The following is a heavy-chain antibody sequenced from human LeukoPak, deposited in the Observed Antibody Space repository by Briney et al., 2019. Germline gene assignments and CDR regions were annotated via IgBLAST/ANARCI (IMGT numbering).Heavy chain of an antibody. J-gene: IGHJ4*02. CDR3: ATSITGTGHYFDY. D-gene: IGHD1-20*01. Sequence: SVKVSCKPSRGTFSSYAISWVRQAPGQGLDCMGGIIPIFGTANYAQKFQGRVTITADESTRTAYMELSSLRSEDTAVYYCATSITGTGHYFDYWGQGTLVTVSS. CDR1: RGTFSSYA. CDR2: IIPIFGTA. V-gene: IGHV1-69*01.